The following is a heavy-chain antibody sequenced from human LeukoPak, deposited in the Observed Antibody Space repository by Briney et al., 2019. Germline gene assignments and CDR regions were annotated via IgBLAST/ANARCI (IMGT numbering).Heavy chain of an antibody. D-gene: IGHD5-24*01. CDR3: ARVGEDVEMPPIPLDY. V-gene: IGHV3-21*06. J-gene: IGHJ4*02. Sequence: PGGSLRLSCVASGFTFSAYSVHWVRQAPGKGLEWVSSISSSSTYKHYADSVKGRFTISRDNAKNSLYLQMNSLRADDTALYYCARVGEDVEMPPIPLDYWGQGTLVTVSS. CDR2: ISSSSTYK. CDR1: GFTFSAYS.